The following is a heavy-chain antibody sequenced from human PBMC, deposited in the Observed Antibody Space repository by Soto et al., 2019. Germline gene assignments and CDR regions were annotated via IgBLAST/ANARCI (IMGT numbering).Heavy chain of an antibody. J-gene: IGHJ4*02. Sequence: EVQLLESGGGLVQPGGSLRLSCAASGFTFGIYAMSWVRQAPGKGLEWVSSISGSGGSIYYAHSVKGRFTITRDKTKNTLDLQMNSVRAEDTAVYHCARVAPEYSSTPRRFDFWGQGTLVTVSS. D-gene: IGHD6-13*01. CDR2: ISGSGGSI. CDR3: ARVAPEYSSTPRRFDF. CDR1: GFTFGIYA. V-gene: IGHV3-23*01.